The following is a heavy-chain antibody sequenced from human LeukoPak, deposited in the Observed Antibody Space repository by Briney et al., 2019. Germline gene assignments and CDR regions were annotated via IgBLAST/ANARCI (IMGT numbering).Heavy chain of an antibody. CDR3: ATDLIHYYASGAKT. Sequence: SETLSLTCTVSGGSISSSSYYWSWIRQPPGKGLEWIGEINHSGSTNYNPSLKSRVTISVDTSKNQFSLKLSSVTAADTAVYYCATDLIHYYASGAKTWGQGTLVTVSS. D-gene: IGHD3-10*01. CDR1: GGSISSSSYY. CDR2: INHSGST. V-gene: IGHV4-39*07. J-gene: IGHJ5*02.